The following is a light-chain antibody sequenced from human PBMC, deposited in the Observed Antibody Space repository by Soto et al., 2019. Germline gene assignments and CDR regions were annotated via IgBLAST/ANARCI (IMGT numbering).Light chain of an antibody. V-gene: IGKV1-5*01. CDR1: HNIERW. J-gene: IGKJ1*01. CDR2: DAT. Sequence: IQMTQSPSTLSASVGDRVTITCRASHNIERWMAWYQQKRGRAPSLLIFDATTLHSGVPSRFSGGGSGTEFTLTINGLQPDDFATYYCQQFDKSSTLGQGTKVDIK. CDR3: QQFDKSST.